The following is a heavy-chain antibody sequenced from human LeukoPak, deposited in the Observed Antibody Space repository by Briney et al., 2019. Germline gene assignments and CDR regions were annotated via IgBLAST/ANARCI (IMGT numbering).Heavy chain of an antibody. V-gene: IGHV1-46*01. Sequence: GASVKVSCKASGYIFTNYYMHWVRQAPGQGLEWMGMINPRDGSTSYAQKFQGRVTMTRDTSTSTVYMELSGLRSEDTAVYNCARGPYGTGPPSPRYYYSMDVWGQGTRVTVSS. J-gene: IGHJ6*02. CDR3: ARGPYGTGPPSPRYYYSMDV. CDR2: INPRDGST. D-gene: IGHD3-10*01. CDR1: GYIFTNYY.